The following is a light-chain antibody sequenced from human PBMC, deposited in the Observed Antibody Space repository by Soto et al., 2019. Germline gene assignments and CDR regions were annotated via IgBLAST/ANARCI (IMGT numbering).Light chain of an antibody. CDR1: GSDIGGSDH. CDR3: SSYTSSNTLI. J-gene: IGLJ2*01. CDR2: EVS. V-gene: IGLV2-14*01. Sequence: QSALTQPASVSGSPGQSITISCTGTGSDIGGSDHVSWYQQHPGKAPKLLIYEVSYRPSGVSNHFSASKSGNTASLTVSGLQADDEDDYYCSSYTSSNTLIFGGGTKLTVL.